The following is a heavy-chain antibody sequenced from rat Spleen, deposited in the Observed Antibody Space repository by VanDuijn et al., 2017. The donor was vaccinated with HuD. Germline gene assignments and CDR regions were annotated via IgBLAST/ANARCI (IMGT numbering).Heavy chain of an antibody. J-gene: IGHJ4*01. V-gene: IGHV5-29*01. D-gene: IGHD1-4*01. CDR1: GFTFSDYY. CDR2: ISYDGTGT. Sequence: EVQLVESDGGLVQPGRSLKLSCAASGFTFSDYYMAWVRQAPTKGLEWVATISYDGTGTYYRDSVKGRFTISRDNAKSTLYLQMNSLRSEDTATYFCARPGITSYVMHAWGQGVSVTVSS. CDR3: ARPGITSYVMHA.